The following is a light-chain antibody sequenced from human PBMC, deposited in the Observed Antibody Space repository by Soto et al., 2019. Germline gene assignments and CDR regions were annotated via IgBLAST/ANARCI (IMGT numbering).Light chain of an antibody. CDR2: SNN. CDR1: SSNIGSNL. J-gene: IGLJ3*02. CDR3: AAWDDSLNCL. V-gene: IGLV1-44*01. Sequence: QSVLTQPPSASGTPGQRVTISCSGSSSNIGSNLVNWYQQLPGTAPKLLIYSNNQRPSGVPDRFSGSKSGTSASLAISGLQSEDEADYFCAAWDDSLNCLFGGGTKLTVL.